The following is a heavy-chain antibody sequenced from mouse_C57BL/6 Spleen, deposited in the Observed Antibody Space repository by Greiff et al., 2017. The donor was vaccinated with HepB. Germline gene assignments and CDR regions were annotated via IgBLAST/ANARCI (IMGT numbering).Heavy chain of an antibody. J-gene: IGHJ1*03. CDR3: ARKDYGSSPGPGYFDV. V-gene: IGHV1-55*01. Sequence: QVQLHQPGAELVKPGASVKMSCKASGYTFTSYWITWVKQRPGQGLEWIGDIYPGSGSTNYNEKFKSKATLTVDTSSSTAYMQLSSLTSEDSAVYYWARKDYGSSPGPGYFDVWGTGTTVTVSS. CDR1: GYTFTSYW. D-gene: IGHD1-1*01. CDR2: IYPGSGST.